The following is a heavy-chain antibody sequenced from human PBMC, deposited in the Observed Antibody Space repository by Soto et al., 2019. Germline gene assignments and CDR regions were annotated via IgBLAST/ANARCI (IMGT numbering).Heavy chain of an antibody. D-gene: IGHD3-10*02. CDR2: IYIRGTT. Sequence: SETLSLTCSVSGASIRSYFWSWVRQPAGQGLEWIGHIYIRGTTSYNPSLEGRVTLSLDTSKNQVSLVVTSVTAADTAVYYCARNTYVRGNYYFFD. CDR1: GASIRSYF. J-gene: IGHJ4*01. CDR3: ARNTYVRGNYYFFD. V-gene: IGHV4-4*07.